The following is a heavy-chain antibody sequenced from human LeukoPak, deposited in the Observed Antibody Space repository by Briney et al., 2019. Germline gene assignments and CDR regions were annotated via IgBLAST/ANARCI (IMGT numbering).Heavy chain of an antibody. CDR1: GFTFSDYY. D-gene: IGHD5-24*01. V-gene: IGHV3-11*01. Sequence: GGSLRLSCAASGFTFSDYYMSWIRQAPGKGLEWVSYISSSGSTIYYADSVKGQFTISRDNAKNSLYLQMNSLRAEDTAVYYCARDARYREMATILVYWGQGTLVTVSS. CDR2: ISSSGSTI. J-gene: IGHJ4*02. CDR3: ARDARYREMATILVY.